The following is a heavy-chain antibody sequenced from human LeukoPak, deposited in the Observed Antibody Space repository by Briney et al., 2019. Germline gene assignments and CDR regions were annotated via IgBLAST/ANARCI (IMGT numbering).Heavy chain of an antibody. Sequence: GKSLRLSCAVSGFPFGAYFMDWVRQTPGKGLEWVGRIKNKANNYATEYAASLRGRFTISGDDSKNSLFLEMNSLMTDDTAIYYCARVRGGHWYAFDVWGQGTLVIVS. CDR1: GFPFGAYF. D-gene: IGHD3-10*01. CDR2: IKNKANNYAT. V-gene: IGHV3-72*01. CDR3: ARVRGGHWYAFDV. J-gene: IGHJ3*01.